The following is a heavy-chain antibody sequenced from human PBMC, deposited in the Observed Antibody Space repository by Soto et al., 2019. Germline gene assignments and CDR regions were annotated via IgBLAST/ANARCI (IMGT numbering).Heavy chain of an antibody. D-gene: IGHD2-15*01. J-gene: IGHJ5*02. CDR3: ARVGYCSGGRCYRGFDP. Sequence: GASVKVSCKASGGTFSSYTISWVRQAPGQGLEWMGRIIPILGIANYAQKFQGRVTVTADKSTSTAYMELSSLRSEDTAVYYCARVGYCSGGRCYRGFDPWGQGTLVTVSS. CDR1: GGTFSSYT. V-gene: IGHV1-69*02. CDR2: IIPILGIA.